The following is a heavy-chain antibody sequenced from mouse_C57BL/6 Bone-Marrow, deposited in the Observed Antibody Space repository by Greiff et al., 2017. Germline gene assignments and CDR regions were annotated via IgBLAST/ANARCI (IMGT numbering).Heavy chain of an antibody. Sequence: EVQLQQSGAELVRPGASVKLSCTASGFNIKDDYMHWVKQRPEQGLEWIGWIDPENGDTEYASKFQGKATITADTSSNTAYLQLSSLTSEDTAVYYGTTYYYGSRYSMDYWGQGTSVTVSS. V-gene: IGHV14-4*01. J-gene: IGHJ4*01. CDR1: GFNIKDDY. D-gene: IGHD1-1*01. CDR2: IDPENGDT. CDR3: TTYYYGSRYSMDY.